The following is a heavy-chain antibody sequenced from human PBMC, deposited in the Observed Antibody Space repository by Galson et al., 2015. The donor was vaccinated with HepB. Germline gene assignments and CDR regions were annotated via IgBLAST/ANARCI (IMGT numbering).Heavy chain of an antibody. V-gene: IGHV3-43*01. D-gene: IGHD2-8*02. CDR1: GFTFDDYT. Sequence: SLRLSCAASGFTFDDYTMHWVRQVPGKGLEWVSLITWDGGDRDYAASVKGRFTVSRDNSKNSLYLDMHSLKTDDTALYYCARAQGGASLAQEYCRHWGQGTLVTVSS. CDR3: ARAQGGASLAQEYCRH. J-gene: IGHJ1*01. CDR2: ITWDGGDR.